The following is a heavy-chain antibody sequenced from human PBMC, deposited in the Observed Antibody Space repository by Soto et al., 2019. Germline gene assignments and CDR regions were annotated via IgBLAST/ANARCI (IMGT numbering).Heavy chain of an antibody. CDR2: MNPNSGNT. CDR3: ARELYDSSGYPFDY. J-gene: IGHJ4*02. D-gene: IGHD3-22*01. V-gene: IGHV1-8*01. Sequence: ASVKVSCKASGYTFTSYDINWVRQATGQGFEWMGWMNPNSGNTGYAQKLQGRVTMTRNTSIGTAYMELRSLRSDDTAVYYCARELYDSSGYPFDYWGQGTLVTVSS. CDR1: GYTFTSYD.